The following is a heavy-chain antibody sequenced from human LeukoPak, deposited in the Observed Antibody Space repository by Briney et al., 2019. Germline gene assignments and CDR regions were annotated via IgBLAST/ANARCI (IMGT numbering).Heavy chain of an antibody. Sequence: GGSLRLSCAASGFTFSSYEMNWVRQAPGKGLEWVSYISSSGSTIYYADSVKGRFTISRDNAKNSLYLQMNSLRAEDTAIYYCAREDPGIAVAVDYWGQGTLVIVSS. CDR2: ISSSGSTI. D-gene: IGHD6-19*01. V-gene: IGHV3-48*03. J-gene: IGHJ4*02. CDR1: GFTFSSYE. CDR3: AREDPGIAVAVDY.